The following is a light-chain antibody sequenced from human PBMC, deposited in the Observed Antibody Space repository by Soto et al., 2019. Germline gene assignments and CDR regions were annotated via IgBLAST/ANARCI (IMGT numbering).Light chain of an antibody. Sequence: ESVLKQSPGTLSLSPGQRVTLSCRASQSIRSDYLAWYQQKPAQAPRLLIYGASNRATGIPDRFSGSGSGTDLTLTISRLELEDFAVYYRQQYGGSPPYTFGQGTKLEMK. CDR1: QSIRSDY. V-gene: IGKV3-20*01. CDR2: GAS. CDR3: QQYGGSPPYT. J-gene: IGKJ2*01.